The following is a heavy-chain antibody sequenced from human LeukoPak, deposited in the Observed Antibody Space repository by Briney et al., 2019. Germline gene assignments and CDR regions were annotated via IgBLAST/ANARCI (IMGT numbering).Heavy chain of an antibody. CDR2: IYTSGST. V-gene: IGHV4-4*07. Sequence: SETLSLTCTVSGGSISSYYWSWIRQPAGKGLEWIGRIYTSGSTNYNPSLKSRVTMSVDTSKNQFSLKLSSVTAADTAVYYCARALCGTSCSYGRKYNWFDPWGQGTLVTVSS. J-gene: IGHJ5*02. CDR1: GGSISSYY. CDR3: ARALCGTSCSYGRKYNWFDP. D-gene: IGHD2-2*01.